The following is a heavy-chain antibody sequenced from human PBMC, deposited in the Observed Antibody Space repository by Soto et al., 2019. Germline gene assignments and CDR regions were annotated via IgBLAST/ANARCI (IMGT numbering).Heavy chain of an antibody. V-gene: IGHV1-18*01. J-gene: IGHJ6*02. CDR2: ISPYDDNT. CDR1: GYTFNSYG. D-gene: IGHD3-22*01. Sequence: QVQLVQSGTEVKKPGASVKVSCKASGYTFNSYGSNWVRQAPGQGLEWMGWISPYDDNTNYAQNLQGRVTMTTDTSTRTAYMELRSLRSDDTAVYYCARGGYYDSSGSRNYHYYGMDAWGQGTTVTVS. CDR3: ARGGYYDSSGSRNYHYYGMDA.